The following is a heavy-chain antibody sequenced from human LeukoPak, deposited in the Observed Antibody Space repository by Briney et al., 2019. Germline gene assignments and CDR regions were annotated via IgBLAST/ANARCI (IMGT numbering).Heavy chain of an antibody. J-gene: IGHJ4*02. CDR2: IYYSGST. CDR1: GGSISSSSYY. CDR3: ATTPHGDYDFDH. V-gene: IGHV4-39*01. Sequence: SETLSLTCTVSGGSISSSSYYWGWIRQPPGKGLEWIGSIYYSGSTYYNPSLKSRVTISVDTSKNQFSLKLSSVTAADTAVYYCATTPHGDYDFDHWGQGTLVTVSS. D-gene: IGHD4-17*01.